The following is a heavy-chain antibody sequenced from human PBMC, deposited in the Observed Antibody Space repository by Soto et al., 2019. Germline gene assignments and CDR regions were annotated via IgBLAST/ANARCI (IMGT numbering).Heavy chain of an antibody. J-gene: IGHJ4*02. CDR1: GYTLTELS. Sequence: GASVKVSCKVSGYTLTELSMHWVRQAPGKGLEWMGGFDPEDGETIYAQKFQGRVTMTEDTSTDTAYMELSSLRSEDTAVYYCATLRFRVSSFNFDYWGQGTLVTVSS. CDR3: ATLRFRVSSFNFDY. V-gene: IGHV1-24*01. CDR2: FDPEDGET. D-gene: IGHD6-6*01.